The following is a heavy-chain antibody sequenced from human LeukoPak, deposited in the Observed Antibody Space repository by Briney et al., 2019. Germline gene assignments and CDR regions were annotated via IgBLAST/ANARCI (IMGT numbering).Heavy chain of an antibody. D-gene: IGHD3-22*01. Sequence: PGGSLRLSCAASGFTFSSYAMHWVRQAPGKGLEWVAVISYDGSNKYYADSVKGRFTISRDNSKNTLYLQMNSLRAEDTAVYYCARGVRGITMIVVVTRMGAFDIWGQGTMVTVSS. CDR1: GFTFSSYA. CDR3: ARGVRGITMIVVVTRMGAFDI. V-gene: IGHV3-30-3*01. J-gene: IGHJ3*02. CDR2: ISYDGSNK.